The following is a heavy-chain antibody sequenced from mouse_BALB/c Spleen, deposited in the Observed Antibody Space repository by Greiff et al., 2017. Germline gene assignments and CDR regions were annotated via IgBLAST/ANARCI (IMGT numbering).Heavy chain of an antibody. CDR2: IYPYNGGT. J-gene: IGHJ4*01. CDR3: ARQLRGYAMDY. D-gene: IGHD4-1*02. V-gene: IGHV1S29*02. Sequence: VQLQQSGPELVKPGASVKISCKASGYTFTDYNMHWVKQSHGKSLEWIGYIYPYNGGTGYNQKFKSKATLTVDNSSSTAYMELRSLTSEDSAVYYCARQLRGYAMDYWGQGTSVTVSS. CDR1: GYTFTDYN.